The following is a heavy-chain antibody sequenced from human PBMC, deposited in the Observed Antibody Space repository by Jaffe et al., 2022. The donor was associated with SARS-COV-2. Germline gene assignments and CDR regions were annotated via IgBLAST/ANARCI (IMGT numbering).Heavy chain of an antibody. CDR3: ARARGYSGYDDYYYYYMDV. D-gene: IGHD5-12*01. V-gene: IGHV3-48*01. CDR1: GFPFSGYH. J-gene: IGHJ6*03. CDR2: ISSSGTTK. Sequence: EVELVESGGGLVQPGGSLRLSCAASGFPFSGYHMKWVRQAPGKGPEWLSYISSSGTTKLYAESVKGRFTISRDNAKNSLYLQMNYLRGEDTAVYFCARARGYSGYDDYYYYYMDVWGRGTTVTVSS.